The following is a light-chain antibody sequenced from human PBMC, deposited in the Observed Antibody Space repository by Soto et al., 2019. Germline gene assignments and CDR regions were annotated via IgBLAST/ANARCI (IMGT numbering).Light chain of an antibody. J-gene: IGLJ1*01. CDR1: SSDVGGYKY. CDR3: CAYAGSYTYV. V-gene: IGLV2-11*01. Sequence: QSALTQPRSVSGSPGQSVTISCTGTSSDVGGYKYVSWYQHHPGKAPKVMIYDVNKRPSGVPDRFSGSKSGDTASLTISGLQAEDEADYYCCAYAGSYTYVFGIGTKLTVL. CDR2: DVN.